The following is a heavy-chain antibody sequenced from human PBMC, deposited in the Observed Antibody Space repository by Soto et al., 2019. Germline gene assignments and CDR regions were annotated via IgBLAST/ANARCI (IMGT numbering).Heavy chain of an antibody. D-gene: IGHD3-10*01. J-gene: IGHJ6*03. CDR3: ARLNRGVIIRAYYYYYYMDV. V-gene: IGHV4-59*08. Sequence: SETLSLTCTVSGGSISSYYWSWIRQPPGKGLEWIGYIYYSGSTNYNPSLKSRVTISVDTSKNQFSLKLSSVTAADTAVYYCARLNRGVIIRAYYYYYYMDVWGKGTTVTVSS. CDR2: IYYSGST. CDR1: GGSISSYY.